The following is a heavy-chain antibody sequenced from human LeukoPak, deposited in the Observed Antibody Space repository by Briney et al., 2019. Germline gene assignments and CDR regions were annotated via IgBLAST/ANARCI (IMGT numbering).Heavy chain of an antibody. CDR2: ISGSGGST. D-gene: IGHD3-22*01. CDR1: GFTFSSYA. J-gene: IGHJ4*02. Sequence: PGGSLRLSCAASGFTFSSYAMSWVRQAPGKGLEWVSAISGSGGSTYYADSVKGRFTISRDNSKNTLYLQMNSLRAEDTAVYYCAKSGAYYYDSSGYYHVPDYWGQGTLVTVSS. V-gene: IGHV3-23*01. CDR3: AKSGAYYYDSSGYYHVPDY.